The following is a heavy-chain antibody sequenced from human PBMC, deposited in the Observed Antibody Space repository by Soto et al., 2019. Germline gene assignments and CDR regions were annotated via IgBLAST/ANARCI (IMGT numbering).Heavy chain of an antibody. J-gene: IGHJ3*02. V-gene: IGHV4-59*01. Sequence: SETLPLTCTVSGASISSSYWSWIRQSPGKGLEWISYVYYSGSTKSNPSLKSRVIISGDTSKNQFSQHLSSVTPSDTAVYYCARGCYDSNRQSNSLEIWGQGTMVTVSS. CDR2: VYYSGST. D-gene: IGHD3-22*01. CDR3: ARGCYDSNRQSNSLEI. CDR1: GASISSSY.